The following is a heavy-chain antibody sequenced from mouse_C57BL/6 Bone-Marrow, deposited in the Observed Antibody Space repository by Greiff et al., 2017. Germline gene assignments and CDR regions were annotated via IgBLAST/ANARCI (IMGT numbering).Heavy chain of an antibody. Sequence: VQLQPPGAELVKPGASVKLSCKASGYTFTSYWMHWVKQRPGQGLEWIGMIHPNSGSTNYNEKFKSKATLTVDKSSSTAYMQLSSLTSEDSAVYYCAREGVYYDGSSYRAMDYWGQGTSVTVSS. D-gene: IGHD1-1*01. CDR3: AREGVYYDGSSYRAMDY. CDR2: IHPNSGST. V-gene: IGHV1-64*01. J-gene: IGHJ4*01. CDR1: GYTFTSYW.